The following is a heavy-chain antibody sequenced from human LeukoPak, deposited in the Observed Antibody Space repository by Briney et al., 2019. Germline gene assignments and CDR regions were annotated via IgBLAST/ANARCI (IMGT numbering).Heavy chain of an antibody. Sequence: PGGSLRLSCAASGFTFSSYYMSWVRQAPGKGLEWVSAISGSGGSTYYADSVKGRFTISRDNSKNTLYLQMNSLRAEDTAVYYCARGLSRLRNFDWFDYWGQGSPVTVSS. CDR3: ARGLSRLRNFDWFDY. CDR1: GFTFSSYY. CDR2: ISGSGGST. V-gene: IGHV3-23*01. J-gene: IGHJ5*01. D-gene: IGHD3-9*01.